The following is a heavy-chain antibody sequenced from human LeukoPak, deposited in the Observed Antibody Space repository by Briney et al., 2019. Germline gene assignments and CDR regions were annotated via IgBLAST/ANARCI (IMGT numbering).Heavy chain of an antibody. D-gene: IGHD1-26*01. CDR1: GYTFTSYD. V-gene: IGHV1-8*03. CDR2: MNPNSGNT. Sequence: ASVKVSCKASGYTFTSYDINWVRQATGQGLEWMGWMNPNSGNTGYAQKFQGRVTITRNTSISTAYMELSSLRSEDTAVYYCARAARLIVGATTEYYYYMDVWGKGTTVTVSS. J-gene: IGHJ6*03. CDR3: ARAARLIVGATTEYYYYMDV.